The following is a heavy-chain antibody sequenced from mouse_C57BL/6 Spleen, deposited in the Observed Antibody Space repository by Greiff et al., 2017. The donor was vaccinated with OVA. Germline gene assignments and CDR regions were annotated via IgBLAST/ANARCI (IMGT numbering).Heavy chain of an antibody. J-gene: IGHJ2*01. CDR2: INPNNGGT. V-gene: IGHV1-26*01. CDR1: GYTFTDYY. CDR3: ARKSIYDGYYV. D-gene: IGHD2-3*01. Sequence: VQLQQSGPELVKPGASVKISCKASGYTFTDYYMNWVKQSHGKSLEWIGDINPNNGGTSYNQKFKGKATLTVDKSSSTAYMELRSLTSEDSAVYYCARKSIYDGYYVWGQGTTLTVSS.